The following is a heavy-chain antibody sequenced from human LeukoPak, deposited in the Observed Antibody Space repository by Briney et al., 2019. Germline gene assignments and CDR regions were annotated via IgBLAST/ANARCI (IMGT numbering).Heavy chain of an antibody. CDR3: ARANRVSLYYFDY. CDR1: GGSISSSSYY. V-gene: IGHV4-39*07. D-gene: IGHD5/OR15-5a*01. J-gene: IGHJ4*02. CDR2: IYHSGST. Sequence: SDTLSLTCTVSGGSISSSSYYWGWIRQPPGKGLEWIGSIYHSGSTYYNPSLKSRVTISVDTSKNQFSLKLSSVTAADTAVYYCARANRVSLYYFDYWGQGTLVTVSP.